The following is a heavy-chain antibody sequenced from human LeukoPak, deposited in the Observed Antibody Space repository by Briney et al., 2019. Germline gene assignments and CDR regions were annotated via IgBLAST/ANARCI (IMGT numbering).Heavy chain of an antibody. D-gene: IGHD6-13*01. J-gene: IGHJ6*02. Sequence: PSETLSLTCAVYGGSFSGYYWSWIRQPPGKGLEWVSSIRGDSTETRHADSLMGRFTISSDNAKKSLYLQMNSLRAEDTAVYYCARDLFSSSWDGVYYYYGMDVWGQGTTVTVSS. V-gene: IGHV3-11*06. CDR3: ARDLFSSSWDGVYYYYGMDV. CDR1: GGSFSGYY. CDR2: IRGDSTET.